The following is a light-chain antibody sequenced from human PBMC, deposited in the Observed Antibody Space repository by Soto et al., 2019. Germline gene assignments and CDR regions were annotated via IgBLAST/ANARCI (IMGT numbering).Light chain of an antibody. CDR1: QNVDTKD. Sequence: PGVRATRSCRASQNVDTKDLAWYQFKPGQAPRIIIFGASGRATGIPDRFSGSGSGTDFTLTISRLEPEDVATYYCQNFDSAPQTSGQGTKVDIK. CDR3: QNFDSAPQT. J-gene: IGKJ1*01. V-gene: IGKV3-20*01. CDR2: GAS.